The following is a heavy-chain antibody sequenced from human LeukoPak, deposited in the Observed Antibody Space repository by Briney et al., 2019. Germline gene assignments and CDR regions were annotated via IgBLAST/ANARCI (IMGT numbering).Heavy chain of an antibody. CDR3: ARHSVDTMVRGQTYYYYMDV. CDR1: GYSFTNYW. V-gene: IGHV5-51*01. J-gene: IGHJ6*03. D-gene: IGHD3-10*01. CDR2: IYPGDSDT. Sequence: GESLKISCKGSGYSFTNYWIGWVRQMPGKGLEWMGIIYPGDSDTRYSPSFQGQVTISADKSISTAYLQWSSLKASDTAMYYCARHSVDTMVRGQTYYYYMDVWGKGTTVTVSS.